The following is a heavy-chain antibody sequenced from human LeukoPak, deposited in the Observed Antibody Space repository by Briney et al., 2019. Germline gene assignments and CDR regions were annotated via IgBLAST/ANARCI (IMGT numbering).Heavy chain of an antibody. J-gene: IGHJ4*02. V-gene: IGHV3-66*01. CDR3: AKASSTSSLSAFDY. CDR2: IHSGGST. Sequence: GGSLRLSCAASGITVSSNYMSWVRQAPGKGLEWVSVIHSGGSTYYADSVKGRFTISRDNSKNTLYLQMNSLRAEDTAMYYCAKASSTSSLSAFDYWGQGTLVTVSS. CDR1: GITVSSNY. D-gene: IGHD6-6*01.